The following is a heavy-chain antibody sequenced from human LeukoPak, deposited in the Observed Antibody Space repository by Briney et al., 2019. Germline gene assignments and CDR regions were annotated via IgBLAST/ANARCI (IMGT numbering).Heavy chain of an antibody. Sequence: SGGSLRLSCAASGFTVSSNYMGWVRQAPGKGLEWVSVICSGGSTYYADSVKGRFTISRDNSKNTLYLQMNSLRAEDTAVYYCASRMWADDYWGQGTLVTVSS. CDR3: ASRMWADDY. J-gene: IGHJ4*02. CDR1: GFTVSSNY. V-gene: IGHV3-53*01. D-gene: IGHD1-26*01. CDR2: ICSGGST.